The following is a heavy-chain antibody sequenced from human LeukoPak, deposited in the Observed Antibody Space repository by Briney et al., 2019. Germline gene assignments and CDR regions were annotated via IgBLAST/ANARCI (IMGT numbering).Heavy chain of an antibody. Sequence: SETLSLTCAVSGYSISSGYYWGWIRQPPGKGLEWIGSIYHSGSIYYNPSLKSRVTISVDTSKNQFSLKLSSVTAADTAVYYCARRSGYSYGYDYWGQGTLVTVSS. J-gene: IGHJ4*02. V-gene: IGHV4-38-2*01. CDR3: ARRSGYSYGYDY. CDR1: GYSISSGYY. CDR2: IYHSGSI. D-gene: IGHD5-18*01.